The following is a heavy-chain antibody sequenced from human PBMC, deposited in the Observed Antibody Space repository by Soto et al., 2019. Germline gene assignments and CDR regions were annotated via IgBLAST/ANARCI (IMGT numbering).Heavy chain of an antibody. CDR2: VSRDGLAQ. V-gene: IGHV3-30*18. CDR3: AKETIQVGGPNYFDY. J-gene: IGHJ4*02. Sequence: PGGSLRLSCEGSGFTFSRYGMHWVRQAPGMGLELVAVVSRDGLAQYYGDSVMGRFTISRDNSQNTLYLQMNSLRTEDTAIYYCAKETIQVGGPNYFDYWGQGALVTVSS. D-gene: IGHD1-1*01. CDR1: GFTFSRYG.